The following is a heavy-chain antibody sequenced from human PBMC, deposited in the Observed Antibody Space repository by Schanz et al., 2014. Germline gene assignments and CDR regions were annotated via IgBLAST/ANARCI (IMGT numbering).Heavy chain of an antibody. J-gene: IGHJ4*02. CDR2: ISSRSSHI. CDR3: VRERTNYGGNSYFFDH. CDR1: GFTFSDYS. V-gene: IGHV3-21*01. Sequence: EVQLLESGGGLVQPGGSLRLSCAASGFTFSDYSMNWVRQAPGKGPEWVSSISSRSSHIYYADSVKGRFTVSRDNAKNSVYLQMNGLRVEDTAVYYCVRERTNYGGNSYFFDHWGQGTLVTVSS. D-gene: IGHD2-21*02.